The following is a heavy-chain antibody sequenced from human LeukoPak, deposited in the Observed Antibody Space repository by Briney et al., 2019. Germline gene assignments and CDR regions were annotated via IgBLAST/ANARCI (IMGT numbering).Heavy chain of an antibody. Sequence: ASVKVSCKASGYTFTSYGISWVRQAPGQGLEWMGWISAYNGNTNYAQKLQGRVTMTTDTSTSTAYMELRSLRSDDTAVYYCARGGRIYYDSSGYYSPGAFDIWGQGTMVTVSS. CDR2: ISAYNGNT. D-gene: IGHD3-22*01. J-gene: IGHJ3*02. CDR1: GYTFTSYG. V-gene: IGHV1-18*01. CDR3: ARGGRIYYDSSGYYSPGAFDI.